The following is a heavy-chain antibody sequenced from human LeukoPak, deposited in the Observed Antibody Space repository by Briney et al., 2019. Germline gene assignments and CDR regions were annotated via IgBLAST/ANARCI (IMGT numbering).Heavy chain of an antibody. CDR2: IKSDGSST. V-gene: IGHV3-74*01. Sequence: AGGSLRLSCTASGFTFSSYWMHWVRQVPGKGLVWVSRIKSDGSSTTHADSVKGRFTISRDNAKNTLYLQMSSLRAEDTAVYYCARSTYSGSSYDYWGQGTLVTVSS. CDR3: ARSTYSGSSYDY. D-gene: IGHD1-26*01. J-gene: IGHJ4*02. CDR1: GFTFSSYW.